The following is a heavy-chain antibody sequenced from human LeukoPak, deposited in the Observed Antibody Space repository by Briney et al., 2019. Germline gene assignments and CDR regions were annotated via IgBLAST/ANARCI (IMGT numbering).Heavy chain of an antibody. CDR1: GGSISSYY. V-gene: IGHV4-4*07. J-gene: IGHJ5*02. CDR3: ARGTIFGVVMWFDP. CDR2: IYTSGST. D-gene: IGHD3-3*01. Sequence: SETLSLTCTVSGGSISSYYWSWIRQPAGKGLEWIGRIYTSGSTNYNPSLKRRVTMSVDTSKNQFSLKLSSVTAADTAVYYCARGTIFGVVMWFDPWGQGTLVTVSS.